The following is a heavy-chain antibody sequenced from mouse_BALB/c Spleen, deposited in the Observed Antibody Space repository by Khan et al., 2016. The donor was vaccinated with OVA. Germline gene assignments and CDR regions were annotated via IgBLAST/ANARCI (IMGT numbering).Heavy chain of an antibody. CDR1: GYSITSGYG. CDR2: ISYSGST. Sequence: EVQLVESGPGLVKPSQSLSLTCTVTGYSITSGYGWNWIRQFPGNELEWMGYISYSGSTNYNPSLKSRISITRDTSKNQFFLQLNSVTTEDTATYYCARTARIKYWGQGTTLTVPS. D-gene: IGHD1-2*01. CDR3: ARTARIKY. J-gene: IGHJ2*01. V-gene: IGHV3-2*02.